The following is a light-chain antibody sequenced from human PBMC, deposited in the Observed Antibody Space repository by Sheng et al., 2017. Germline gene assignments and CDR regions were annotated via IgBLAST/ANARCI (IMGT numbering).Light chain of an antibody. J-gene: IGKJ2*01. CDR2: DAS. CDR1: QAISSA. V-gene: IGKV1-13*02. CDR3: QHFDSFPYT. Sequence: AIQLTQSPSSLSASVGDRVTITCRASQAISSALAWYQQKPGKSPQLLISDASNLEPGVPSRFIASGSGTDFTLTVSSLQSEDFATYYCQHFDSFPYTFSQGTNLEI.